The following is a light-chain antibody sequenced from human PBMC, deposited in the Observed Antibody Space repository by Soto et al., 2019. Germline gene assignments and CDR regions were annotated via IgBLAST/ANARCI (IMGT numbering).Light chain of an antibody. CDR3: QQTNSFPRT. J-gene: IGKJ1*01. Sequence: EIVLTQSPATLSSYTGERATLSCRASQSVSSYLAWYQQKPGQAPRLLIYDASNRATGIPARFSGSGSGTDFTLTISSLQPEDFATYYCQQTNSFPRTFGQGTKVDIK. CDR1: QSVSSY. CDR2: DAS. V-gene: IGKV3-11*01.